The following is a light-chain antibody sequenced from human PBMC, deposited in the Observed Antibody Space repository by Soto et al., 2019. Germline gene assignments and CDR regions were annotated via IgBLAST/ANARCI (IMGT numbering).Light chain of an antibody. CDR3: QQRSNWPRPIT. J-gene: IGKJ5*01. CDR2: DAS. V-gene: IGKV3-11*01. Sequence: EIVLTQSPATLSLSPGERATLSCRASQSVSSYLAWYHQKPGQAPRLLIYDASNRATGIPARFSGSGSGTDFTLTISSLEPEDFAVYYCQQRSNWPRPITFGQGTRLEIK. CDR1: QSVSSY.